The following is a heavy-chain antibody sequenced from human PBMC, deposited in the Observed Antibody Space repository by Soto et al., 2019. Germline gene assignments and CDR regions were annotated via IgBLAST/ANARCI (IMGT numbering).Heavy chain of an antibody. CDR3: VKDQAGYSYGFDY. D-gene: IGHD5-18*01. Sequence: QVQLVESGGGVVQPGRSLRLSCAASAFTFSSYGMHWVRQAPGKGLEWVAVISYDGSNKYYADSVKGRFTISRDNSKNKLYLQMNSLRAEDTAVYYCVKDQAGYSYGFDYWGQGTLVTVSS. V-gene: IGHV3-30*18. CDR1: AFTFSSYG. J-gene: IGHJ4*02. CDR2: ISYDGSNK.